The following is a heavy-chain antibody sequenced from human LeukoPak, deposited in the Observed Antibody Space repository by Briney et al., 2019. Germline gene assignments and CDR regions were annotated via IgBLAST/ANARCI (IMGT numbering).Heavy chain of an antibody. J-gene: IGHJ5*02. CDR1: GGSVSSGTHY. V-gene: IGHV4-61*01. CDR3: ARVRRNDYYDSSGYYYRWFDP. CDR2: IYYSGST. Sequence: SETLSLTCTVSGGSVSSGTHYWSWIRQPPGKGLEWIGCIYYSGSTNYNPSLKSRVTVSVDTSKNQFSLRLSSVTAADTAVYYCARVRRNDYYDSSGYYYRWFDPWGQGTLVTVSS. D-gene: IGHD3-22*01.